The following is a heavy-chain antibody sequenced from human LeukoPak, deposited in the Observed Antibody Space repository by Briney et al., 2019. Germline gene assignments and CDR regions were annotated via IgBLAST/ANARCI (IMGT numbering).Heavy chain of an antibody. Sequence: PSETLSLTCAVYGGSFSGYYWSWIRQPPGKGLEWIGEINHSGSTNYNPSLKSRVTMSVDTSKNQFSLKLSSVTDADTAVYYCARYSSGYYGYWGQGTLVTVSS. CDR1: GGSFSGYY. D-gene: IGHD3-22*01. CDR2: INHSGST. CDR3: ARYSSGYYGY. J-gene: IGHJ4*02. V-gene: IGHV4-34*01.